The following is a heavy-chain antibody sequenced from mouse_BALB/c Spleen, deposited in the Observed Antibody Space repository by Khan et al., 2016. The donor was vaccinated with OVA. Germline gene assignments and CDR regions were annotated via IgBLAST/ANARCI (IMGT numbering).Heavy chain of an antibody. J-gene: IGHJ2*01. CDR3: ARDRIDY. Sequence: QVQLKQSGAELAKPGASVKLSCKASGYTFISTWMHWIKQGPGQGREWIGNINPPLGYTDYNQKFKDKATMTADKSSRTAYMQLSSLTSDDSAVYYCARDRIDYWGQGTALTVSS. CDR2: INPPLGYT. CDR1: GYTFISTW. V-gene: IGHV1-7*01.